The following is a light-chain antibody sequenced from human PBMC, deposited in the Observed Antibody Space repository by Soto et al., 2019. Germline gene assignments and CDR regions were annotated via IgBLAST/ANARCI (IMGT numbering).Light chain of an antibody. CDR3: QQYNNWPPIT. J-gene: IGKJ1*01. CDR2: GAS. V-gene: IGKV3-15*01. CDR1: QSVSSN. Sequence: EIVMTQSPATLSVSPGERPTLSCRASQSVSSNLAWYQQKPGQAPRLLIYGASTRATGIPARFSGSWSGTEFTLTISSLQSEDLAVYYGQQYNNWPPITFGQGPKGEIK.